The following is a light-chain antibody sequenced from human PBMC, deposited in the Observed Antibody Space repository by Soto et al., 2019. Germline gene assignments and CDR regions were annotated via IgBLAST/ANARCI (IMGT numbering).Light chain of an antibody. CDR3: QASYTTPLT. CDR1: QSIGNY. J-gene: IGKJ5*01. V-gene: IGKV1-39*01. Sequence: DIQMTQSPSSLSASIGDRVTLTCRSSQSIGNYLNWYQQKPGKAPSLLIHSASTLQNGVPSRFSSSGSGTEFTFTISGLQPDDVATYYCQASYTTPLTFGQGTRLE. CDR2: SAS.